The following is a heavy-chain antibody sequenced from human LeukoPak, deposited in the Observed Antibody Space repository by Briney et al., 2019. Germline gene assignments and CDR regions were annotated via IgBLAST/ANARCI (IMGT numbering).Heavy chain of an antibody. CDR2: ISGSGDST. J-gene: IGHJ3*02. D-gene: IGHD3-3*01. V-gene: IGHV3-23*01. CDR1: GFTFSRNA. CDR3: HLRFLEWSMTRGPFDI. Sequence: GGSLRLSCAASGFTFSRNAMSWVRQAPGKGLEWVSVISGSGDSTYYADSVKGRFTISRDNSKNTLYPQMNSLRAEDTAVYYCHLRFLEWSMTRGPFDIWGQGTMVTVSS.